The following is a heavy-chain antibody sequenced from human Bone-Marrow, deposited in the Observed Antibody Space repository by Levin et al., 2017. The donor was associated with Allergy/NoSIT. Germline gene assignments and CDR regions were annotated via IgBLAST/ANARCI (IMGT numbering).Heavy chain of an antibody. CDR3: ARVRGGGYLRSYYYYGMDV. Sequence: SVKVSCKASGGTFSSYAISWVRQAPGQGLEWMGGIIPIFGTANYAQKFQGRVTITADKSTSTAYMELSSLRSEDTAVYYCARVRGGGYLRSYYYYGMDVWGQGTTVTVSS. CDR2: IIPIFGTA. V-gene: IGHV1-69*06. D-gene: IGHD5-12*01. J-gene: IGHJ6*02. CDR1: GGTFSSYA.